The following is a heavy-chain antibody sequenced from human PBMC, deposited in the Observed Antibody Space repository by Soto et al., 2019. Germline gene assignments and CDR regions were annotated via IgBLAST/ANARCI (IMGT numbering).Heavy chain of an antibody. CDR3: VRSNSEAGWGQFDY. D-gene: IGHD3-16*01. Sequence: QGQLVGSGGGVVQPGTSLRLSCAASGFTFSIYAMHWVRQAPEKGLEWVAVISSAGTNKNHADSVRGRFSISRDNSNNMLHLQMDNMRVDDTAVYYCVRSNSEAGWGQFDYWGQGTLVTVSS. CDR1: GFTFSIYA. J-gene: IGHJ4*02. V-gene: IGHV3-30-3*01. CDR2: ISSAGTNK.